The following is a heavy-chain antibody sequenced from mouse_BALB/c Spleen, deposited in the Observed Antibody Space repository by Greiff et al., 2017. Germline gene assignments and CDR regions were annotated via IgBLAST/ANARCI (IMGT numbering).Heavy chain of an antibody. V-gene: IGHV2-5-1*01. CDR1: GFSLTSYG. J-gene: IGHJ4*01. CDR3: AKKKGDDPYYYAMDY. Sequence: VQGVESGPSLVQPSQSLSITCTVSGFSLTSYGVHWVRQSPGKGLEWLGVIWRGGSTDYNAAFMSRLSITKDNSKSQVFFKMNSLQADDTAIYYCAKKKGDDPYYYAMDYWGQGTSVTVSS. CDR2: IWRGGST.